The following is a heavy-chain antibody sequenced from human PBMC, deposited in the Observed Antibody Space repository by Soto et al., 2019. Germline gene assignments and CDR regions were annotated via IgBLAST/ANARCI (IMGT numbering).Heavy chain of an antibody. J-gene: IGHJ4*02. V-gene: IGHV3-30-3*01. CDR1: GFTFSTYA. D-gene: IGHD1-26*01. CDR2: ISYDGSNK. Sequence: QVQLVDSGGGVVQPGRSLRLSCAASGFTFSTYAMHWVRQAPGKGLEWVAVISYDGSNKYYADSVKGRFIISRDNSKNTLYLQMNSLRAEDTAVYYCARVPGSGSYGPADYWGQGTLVTVSS. CDR3: ARVPGSGSYGPADY.